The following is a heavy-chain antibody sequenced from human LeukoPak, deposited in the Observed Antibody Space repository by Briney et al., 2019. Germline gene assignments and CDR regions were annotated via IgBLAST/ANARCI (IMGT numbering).Heavy chain of an antibody. CDR3: ARASSTYYYDY. CDR1: GFTFSDHY. J-gene: IGHJ4*02. CDR2: IRNKANSYTT. D-gene: IGHD6-13*01. Sequence: GGPLRLSCAASGFTFSDHYMDWVRQAPGKGLEWVGRIRNKANSYTTEFAASVKGRFTISRDDSKNSLYLQMNGLKTDDTAVYFCARASSTYYYDYWGQGTLVTVSS. V-gene: IGHV3-72*01.